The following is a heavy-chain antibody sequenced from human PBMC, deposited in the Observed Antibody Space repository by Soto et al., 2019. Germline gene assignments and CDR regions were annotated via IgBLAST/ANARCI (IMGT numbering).Heavy chain of an antibody. J-gene: IGHJ4*02. CDR1: GYNFKQYY. D-gene: IGHD2-21*02. CDR3: ATGPDASDVPRCDY. CDR2: INLRGGTT. V-gene: IGHV1-46*02. Sequence: QVQLMQSGAEVMKPGASVRLSCETSGYNFKQYYIHWVRQATGQGLEWVGIINLRGGTTEYAHKFRGRVTVTGDTSTSTAYRELRSLRSEDTGIYFCATGPDASDVPRCDYWGQGTLVTVSS.